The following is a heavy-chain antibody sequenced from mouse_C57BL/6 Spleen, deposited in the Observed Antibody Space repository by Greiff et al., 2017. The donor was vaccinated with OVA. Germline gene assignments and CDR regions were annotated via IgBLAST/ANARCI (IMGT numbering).Heavy chain of an antibody. J-gene: IGHJ3*01. V-gene: IGHV1-26*01. CDR2: INPNTGGT. CDR3: ARGPQPFFAY. CDR1: GYTFTDYY. D-gene: IGHD6-1*01. Sequence: VQLQQSGPELVKPGASVKISCKASGYTFTDYYMNWVKQSHGKSLEWIGDINPNTGGTSYNQTLTGKATLTVDKSTRTEYMELRSLTSEDSAVYYCARGPQPFFAYWGQGNLVTGSA.